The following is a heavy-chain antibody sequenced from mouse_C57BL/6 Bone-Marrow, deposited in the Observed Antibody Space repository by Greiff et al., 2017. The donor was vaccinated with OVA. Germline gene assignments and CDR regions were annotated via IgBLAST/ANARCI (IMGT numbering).Heavy chain of an antibody. V-gene: IGHV1-59*01. J-gene: IGHJ2*01. CDR2: IDPSDSYT. D-gene: IGHD1-1*01. CDR3: ARRGYYGSRDFDY. CDR1: GYTFTSYW. Sequence: VQLQQPGAELVRPGTSVKLSCKASGYTFTSYWMHWVKQRPGQGLEWIGVIDPSDSYTNYNQKFKGKATLTVDTSSSTAYMQLSSLTSEDSAVYYCARRGYYGSRDFDYWGQGTTLTVSS.